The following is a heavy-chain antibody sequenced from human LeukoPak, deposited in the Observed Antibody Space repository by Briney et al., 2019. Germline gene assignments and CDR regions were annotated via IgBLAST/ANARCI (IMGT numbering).Heavy chain of an antibody. V-gene: IGHV5-51*01. CDR2: FFPGDSDT. CDR1: GYSFSDYW. Sequence: GESLKISCKGFGYSFSDYWIAWVRQMPGKGLEWMGIFFPGDSDTRYSPSLQGQVTTSADKSINTAYLQWSSLKASDTALYYCARRGTWSNYYGMDVWGQGTTVTVSS. J-gene: IGHJ6*02. D-gene: IGHD1-1*01. CDR3: ARRGTWSNYYGMDV.